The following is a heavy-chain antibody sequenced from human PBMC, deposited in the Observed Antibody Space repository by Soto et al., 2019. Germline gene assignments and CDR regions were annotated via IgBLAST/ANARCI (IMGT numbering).Heavy chain of an antibody. V-gene: IGHV3-11*01. J-gene: IGHJ4*02. D-gene: IGHD3-10*01. CDR2: ISGDATLT. CDR1: GFTFSGQY. CDR3: ACDPYYYASGF. Sequence: GGSLRLSXAASGFTFSGQYMTWIRQAPGKGLEWVSKISGDATLTYYADSVEGRFTVSRDNAKKALYLQMNSLRAEDTAVYYCACDPYYYASGFWGQGTLVTVSS.